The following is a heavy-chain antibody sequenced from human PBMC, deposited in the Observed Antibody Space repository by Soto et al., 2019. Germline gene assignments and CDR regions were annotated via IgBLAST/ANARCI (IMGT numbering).Heavy chain of an antibody. D-gene: IGHD3-3*01. J-gene: IGHJ6*03. V-gene: IGHV4-59*01. Sequence: PSETLSLTCTVSGGSISSYYWSWIRQPPGKGLEWIGYIYYSGSTNYNPSLKSRVTISVDTSKNQFSLKLSSVTAADTAVYYCARGPAGFWSGYYQTYYYYYMDVWGKGTTVTVSS. CDR1: GGSISSYY. CDR3: ARGPAGFWSGYYQTYYYYYMDV. CDR2: IYYSGST.